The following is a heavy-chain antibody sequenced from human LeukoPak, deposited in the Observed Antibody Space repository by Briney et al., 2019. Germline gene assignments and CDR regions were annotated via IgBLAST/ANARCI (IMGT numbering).Heavy chain of an antibody. CDR1: GFTFSSYW. D-gene: IGHD6-19*01. CDR2: IKQDGSEK. CDR3: AGQWLVDAFDI. V-gene: IGHV3-7*01. J-gene: IGHJ3*02. Sequence: GGSLRLSCAASGFTFSSYWMSWVRQAPGKGLEWVANIKQDGSEKYYVDSVKGRFTISRDNAKNSLYLQMNSLRAEDTAVYYCAGQWLVDAFDIWGQGTMVTVSS.